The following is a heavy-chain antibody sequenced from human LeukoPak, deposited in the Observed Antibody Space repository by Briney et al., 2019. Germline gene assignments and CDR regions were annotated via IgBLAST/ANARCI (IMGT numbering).Heavy chain of an antibody. CDR1: GFTVSSNS. CDR3: ARHDWFDP. V-gene: IGHV3-53*01. J-gene: IGHJ5*02. D-gene: IGHD3-3*01. Sequence: GGSLRLSCTVSGFTVSSNSWSWVRQAPGKGLEWVSFIYSGGNTHYSDSVTGRFTISRDNSKNTLYLQMNSLRVEDTAVYYCARHDWFDPWGHGTLVTVSS. CDR2: IYSGGNT.